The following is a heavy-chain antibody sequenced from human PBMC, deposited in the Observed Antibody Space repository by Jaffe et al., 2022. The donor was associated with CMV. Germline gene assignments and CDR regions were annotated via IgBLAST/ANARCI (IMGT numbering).Heavy chain of an antibody. J-gene: IGHJ4*02. D-gene: IGHD6-19*01. CDR2: ITVSGDGT. CDR1: GFTFNTYA. V-gene: IGHV3-23*01. CDR3: ATHKGGMQWLVQGY. Sequence: EVQLLESGGGLVQPGGSLRVSCAASGFTFNTYAMTWVRQAPGKGLEWVSTITVSGDGTYYADSVKGRFTISRDNSKNTLYLQMNNLRAEDTAVYYCATHKGGMQWLVQGYWGQGTLVTVSS.